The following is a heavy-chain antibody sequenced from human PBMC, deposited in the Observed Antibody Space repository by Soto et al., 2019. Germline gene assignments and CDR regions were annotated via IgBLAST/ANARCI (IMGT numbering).Heavy chain of an antibody. CDR1: GGSISSGGYY. Sequence: SETLSLTCTVSGGSISSGGYYWSWIRQHPGKGLEWIGYIYYSGSTYYNPSLKSRVTISVDTSKNQFSLKLSSVTAADTAVYYCARDSPYCSSTSCYFGAFDIWGQGTMVTVSS. V-gene: IGHV4-31*03. J-gene: IGHJ3*02. CDR2: IYYSGST. D-gene: IGHD2-2*01. CDR3: ARDSPYCSSTSCYFGAFDI.